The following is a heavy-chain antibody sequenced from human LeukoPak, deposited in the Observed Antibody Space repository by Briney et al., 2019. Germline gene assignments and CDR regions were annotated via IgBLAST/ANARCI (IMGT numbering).Heavy chain of an antibody. V-gene: IGHV1-46*01. D-gene: IGHD3-22*01. CDR2: INPSGGST. CDR1: GYTFTSYY. CDR3: ARDISYDSSGYLGYYFDY. Sequence: ASVKVSCKASGYTFTSYYIHWVRQAPGQGLEWMGIINPSGGSTSYAQKFQGRVTMTRDTSTSTVYMELSSLRSEDTAVYYCARDISYDSSGYLGYYFDYWGQGTLVTVSS. J-gene: IGHJ4*02.